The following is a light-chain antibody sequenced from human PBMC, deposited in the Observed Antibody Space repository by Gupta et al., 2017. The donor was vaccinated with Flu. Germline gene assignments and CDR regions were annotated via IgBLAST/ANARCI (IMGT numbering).Light chain of an antibody. J-gene: IGKJ1*01. CDR1: QSIDNK. Sequence: EIVMTQSPGTLSVSPGERATLSCRASQSIDNKLAWYQQKPGQPPRLLIDGASTRATGVPARFSGSGSGTEFTLTIRSLQSEDFALYYCRQYNDWPRTFGQGTKVQIQ. CDR3: RQYNDWPRT. V-gene: IGKV3-15*01. CDR2: GAS.